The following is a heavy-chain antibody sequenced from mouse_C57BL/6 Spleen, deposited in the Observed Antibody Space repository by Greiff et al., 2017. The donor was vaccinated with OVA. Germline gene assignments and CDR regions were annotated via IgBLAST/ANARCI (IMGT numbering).Heavy chain of an antibody. D-gene: IGHD1-1*01. CDR1: GFTFNTYA. J-gene: IGHJ2*01. Sequence: EVQRVESGGGLVQPKGSLKLSCAASGFTFNTYAMHWVRQAPGKGLEWVARIRSKSSNYATYYADSVKDRFTISRDDSQSMLYLQMNNLKTEDTAMYYCVREGYYGSSYLCYFDYWGQGTTLTVSS. CDR3: VREGYYGSSYLCYFDY. V-gene: IGHV10-3*01. CDR2: IRSKSSNYAT.